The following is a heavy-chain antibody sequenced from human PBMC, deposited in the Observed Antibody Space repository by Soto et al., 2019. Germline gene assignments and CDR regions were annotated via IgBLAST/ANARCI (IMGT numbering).Heavy chain of an antibody. V-gene: IGHV1-69*13. CDR2: IVPIYRTA. Sequence: SVKVSCKASGGTFSSYRINWVRQAPGQGLEWVGGIVPIYRTADYAQKFQGRVTITADESARTSYMELRSLKSQDTAVYYCVRDSGVKRSSSWGQGTLVTVSS. D-gene: IGHD6-13*01. CDR1: GGTFSSYR. CDR3: VRDSGVKRSSS. J-gene: IGHJ4*02.